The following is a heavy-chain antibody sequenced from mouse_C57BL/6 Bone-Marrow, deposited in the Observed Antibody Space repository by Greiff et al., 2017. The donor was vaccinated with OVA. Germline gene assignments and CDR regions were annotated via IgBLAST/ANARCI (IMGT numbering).Heavy chain of an antibody. D-gene: IGHD2-1*01. V-gene: IGHV14-4*01. Sequence: VQLQQSGAELVRPGASVKLSCTASGFNIKDDYLHWVKQRPEQGLEWIGWIDPENGDTEYDSKFQGKATITADTSSNTAYLQLSSLTSKDTAVYYCTTDGNFAYWGQGTLVTVSA. CDR1: GFNIKDDY. J-gene: IGHJ3*01. CDR2: IDPENGDT. CDR3: TTDGNFAY.